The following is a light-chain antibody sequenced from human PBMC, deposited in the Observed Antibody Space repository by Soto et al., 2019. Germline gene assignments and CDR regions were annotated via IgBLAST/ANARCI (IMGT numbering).Light chain of an antibody. CDR1: QSFSSSY. V-gene: IGKV3-20*01. J-gene: IGKJ5*01. CDR2: GAS. Sequence: EIVLTQSPDTLSLSAEERATLSCRASQSFSSSYLAWYQQKPGQAPRLLIYGASNRATAIPDRFSGSGSGADFTLTISRLEPEDFAVYYCQQYGVSPLFGQGTRLEIK. CDR3: QQYGVSPL.